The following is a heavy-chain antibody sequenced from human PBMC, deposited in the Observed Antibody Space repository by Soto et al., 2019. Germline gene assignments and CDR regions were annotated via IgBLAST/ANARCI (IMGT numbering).Heavy chain of an antibody. Sequence: PSETLSLTCTVSGGSISSSSYYRGWIRQPPGKGLEWIGSIYYSGSTYYNPSLKSRVTISVDTSKNQFSLKLSSVPAADTAVYYCARRTYWFDPWGQGTLVTVSS. CDR3: ARRTYWFDP. CDR2: IYYSGST. D-gene: IGHD2-8*01. CDR1: GGSISSSSYY. V-gene: IGHV4-39*01. J-gene: IGHJ5*02.